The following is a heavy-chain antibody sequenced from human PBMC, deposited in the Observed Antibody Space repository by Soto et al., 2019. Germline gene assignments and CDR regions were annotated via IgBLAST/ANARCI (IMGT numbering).Heavy chain of an antibody. CDR2: IWYDGSNK. J-gene: IGHJ5*02. CDR1: GFTFSSYG. Sequence: QVQLVESGGGVVQPGRSLRLSCAASGFTFSSYGMHWVRQAPGKGLEWVAVIWYDGSNKYYADSVKGRFTISRDNSKNTLYLQRNSLRAEDTAVYYCARGRVGSSWEHGFDPWGQGTLVTVSS. D-gene: IGHD6-13*01. V-gene: IGHV3-33*01. CDR3: ARGRVGSSWEHGFDP.